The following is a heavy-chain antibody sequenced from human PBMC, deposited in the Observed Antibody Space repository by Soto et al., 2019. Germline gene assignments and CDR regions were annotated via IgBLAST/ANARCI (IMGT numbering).Heavy chain of an antibody. CDR2: IYPSDSDT. V-gene: IGHV5-51*01. Sequence: GESLKISCKGAGYNFANYWIGWVRQMPGNDLEWMGIIYPSDSDTKYNPSFQGQVTISADKSISTAYLQWSSLKASDTAIYYCARRTVVTPGIFDIWGQGTVVTVSS. CDR1: GYNFANYW. J-gene: IGHJ3*02. CDR3: ARRTVVTPGIFDI. D-gene: IGHD2-21*02.